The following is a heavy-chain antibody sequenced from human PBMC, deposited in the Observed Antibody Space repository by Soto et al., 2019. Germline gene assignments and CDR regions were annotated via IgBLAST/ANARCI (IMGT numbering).Heavy chain of an antibody. CDR1: GFTFDSYS. CDR2: ISSSSSTI. D-gene: IGHD3-10*01. J-gene: IGHJ1*01. V-gene: IGHV3-48*02. Sequence: PGGSLRLSCAASGFTFDSYSMNWVRQAPGKGLEWVSYISSSSSTIYYTDSVKGRFTISRDNAKNSLYLQMNSLRDEDTAVYYCARDIRDHTSSLHWGQGTLVTVSS. CDR3: ARDIRDHTSSLH.